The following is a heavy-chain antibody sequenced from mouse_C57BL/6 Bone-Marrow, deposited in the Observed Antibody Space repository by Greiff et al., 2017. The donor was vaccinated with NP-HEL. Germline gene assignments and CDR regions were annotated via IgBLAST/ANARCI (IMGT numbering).Heavy chain of an antibody. CDR2: IDPSDSYT. V-gene: IGHV1-50*01. D-gene: IGHD1-1*01. Sequence: QVQLQQPGAELVKPGASVKLSCKASGYTFTTYWMQWVKQRPGQGLEWIGEIDPSDSYTNYNQKFKCKATLTVDTYSTTANMQLSSLTSEDSAVYYCARKAYYGHGYEFAYWGEGTLVTVSA. CDR1: GYTFTTYW. CDR3: ARKAYYGHGYEFAY. J-gene: IGHJ3*01.